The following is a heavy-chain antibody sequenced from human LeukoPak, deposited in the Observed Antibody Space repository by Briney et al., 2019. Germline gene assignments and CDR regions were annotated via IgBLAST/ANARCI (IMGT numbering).Heavy chain of an antibody. CDR2: IHYSGDT. Sequence: SETLSLTCTVSGGSISSYYWGWIRQPPGKGLEWIGNIHYSGDTYYNPSLKSRVTISVDTSKNQISLKLTSVTAADTAVYYCAKSLYGSGSYYNWFDPWGQGILVTVSS. CDR3: AKSLYGSGSYYNWFDP. V-gene: IGHV4-39*01. D-gene: IGHD3-10*01. CDR1: GGSISSYY. J-gene: IGHJ5*02.